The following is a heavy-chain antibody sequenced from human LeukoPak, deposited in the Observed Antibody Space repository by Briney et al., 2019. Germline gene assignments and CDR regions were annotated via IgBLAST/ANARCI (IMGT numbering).Heavy chain of an antibody. V-gene: IGHV4-34*01. J-gene: IGHJ6*03. CDR2: INHSGST. CDR1: GGSFSGYY. CDR3: ARGRGGSYYGYYYYYYMDV. Sequence: SETLSLTCAVYGGSFSGYYWSWIRQPPGKGLEWIGEINHSGSTNYNPSLKSRVTISVDTSKNQFSLKLSSVTAADTVVYYCARGRGGSYYGYYYYYYMDVWGKGTTVTVSS. D-gene: IGHD1-26*01.